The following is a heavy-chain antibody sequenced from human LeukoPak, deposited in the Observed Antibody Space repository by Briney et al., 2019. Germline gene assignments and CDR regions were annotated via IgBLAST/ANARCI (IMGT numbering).Heavy chain of an antibody. D-gene: IGHD3-10*01. CDR3: ARYVVYGSGKYYFDY. Sequence: SETLSLTCTVSGGSISNSNYYWSWIRQPPGKELEWLASINYGGTTYYNPSLKSRVTISVDTSKNQFSLRLSSVTAADTAVYLCARYVVYGSGKYYFDYWGQGSLVTVSS. V-gene: IGHV4-39*01. CDR2: INYGGTT. CDR1: GGSISNSNYY. J-gene: IGHJ4*02.